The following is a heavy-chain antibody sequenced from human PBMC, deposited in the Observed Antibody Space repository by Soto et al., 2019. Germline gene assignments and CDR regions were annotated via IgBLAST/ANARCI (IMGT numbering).Heavy chain of an antibody. V-gene: IGHV3-15*01. D-gene: IGHD3-16*01. J-gene: IGHJ6*03. CDR3: TTDSYDYIWGTPGYYYMDV. CDR1: GFTFSNAW. Sequence: GGSLRLSCAASGFTFSNAWMSWVRQAPGKGLEWVGRIKSKTDGGTTDYAAPVKGRFTISRADSKNTLYLQMNSLKTEDTAVYYCTTDSYDYIWGTPGYYYMDVWGKGTTVTVSS. CDR2: IKSKTDGGTT.